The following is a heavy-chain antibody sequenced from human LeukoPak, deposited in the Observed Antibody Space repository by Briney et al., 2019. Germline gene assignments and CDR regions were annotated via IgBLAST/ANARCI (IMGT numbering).Heavy chain of an antibody. J-gene: IGHJ4*02. CDR2: IYHRANT. CDR1: GPAMTSHH. V-gene: IGHV4-59*11. CDR3: SGGRSSRYSDY. Sequence: PSETLSLTCIVSGPAMTSHHWNWIRQTPGKRLEWIGYIYHRANTNFITSYSSSLRSRVSMSVDMSKNHFSLSLTSVTAADTAIYYCSGGRSSRYSDYWGQGALVTVFS. D-gene: IGHD3-9*01.